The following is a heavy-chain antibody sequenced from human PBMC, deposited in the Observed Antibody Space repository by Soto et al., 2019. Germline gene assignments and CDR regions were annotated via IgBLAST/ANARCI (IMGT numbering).Heavy chain of an antibody. V-gene: IGHV3-30*18. J-gene: IGHJ1*01. CDR1: GFTFSSYG. D-gene: IGHD3-22*01. Sequence: LRLSCAASGFTFSSYGMHWVRQAPGKGLEWVAVISYDGSNKYYADSVKGRFTISRDNSKNTLYLQMNSLRAEDTAVYYCAKDLRNYYYDSSGYLFQHWGQGTLVTVSS. CDR2: ISYDGSNK. CDR3: AKDLRNYYYDSSGYLFQH.